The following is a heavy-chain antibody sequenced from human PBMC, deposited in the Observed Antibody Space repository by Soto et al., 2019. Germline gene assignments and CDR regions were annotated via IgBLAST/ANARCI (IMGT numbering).Heavy chain of an antibody. J-gene: IGHJ6*02. CDR2: TYYRSKWYN. V-gene: IGHV6-1*01. D-gene: IGHD2-8*01. CDR1: GDSVSSNSAA. Sequence: SQTLSLTCAISGDSVSSNSAAWNWIRQSPSRGLEWLGRTYYRSKWYNDYAVSVKSRITINPDTSKNQFSLQLNSVTPEDTAVYYCARDEGHRGPNNYYYYGMDVWGQGTMVTVSS. CDR3: ARDEGHRGPNNYYYYGMDV.